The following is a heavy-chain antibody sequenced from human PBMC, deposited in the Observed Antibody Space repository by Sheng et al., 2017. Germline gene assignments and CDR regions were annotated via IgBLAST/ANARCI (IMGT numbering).Heavy chain of an antibody. Sequence: EVQLVESGGGLVQPGGSLRLSCSASGFTFSSYAMHWVRQAPGKDWNVSAISSNGGSTYYADSVKGRFTISXDNSKNTXYLQMSSLRAEDTAVYYCVKDLFRIAASREPRGGAFDIWGQGTMVTVSS. CDR3: VKDLFRIAASREPRGGAFDI. CDR2: ISSNGGST. CDR1: GFTFSSYA. J-gene: IGHJ3*02. D-gene: IGHD6-13*01. V-gene: IGHV3-64D*09.